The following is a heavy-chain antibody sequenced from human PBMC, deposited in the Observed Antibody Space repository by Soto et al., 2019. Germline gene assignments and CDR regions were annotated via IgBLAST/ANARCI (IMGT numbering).Heavy chain of an antibody. J-gene: IGHJ5*02. Sequence: GASVKVSCKASGYTFTSYDINWVRQATGQGLEWMGWMNPNSGNTGYSQKFQGRVTITRDTSASTAYMELSSLRSEDTAVYYCARGYGGPIGWHAPWAQGTLVTVSS. D-gene: IGHD3-16*01. CDR2: MNPNSGNT. CDR1: GYTFTSYD. V-gene: IGHV1-8*01. CDR3: ARGYGGPIGWHAP.